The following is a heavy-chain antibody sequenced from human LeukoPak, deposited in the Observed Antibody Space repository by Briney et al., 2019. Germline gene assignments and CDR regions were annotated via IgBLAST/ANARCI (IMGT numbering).Heavy chain of an antibody. V-gene: IGHV4-39*07. CDR3: ARDWGRGDFDY. D-gene: IGHD3-16*01. CDR2: IYYSGST. J-gene: IGHJ4*01. Sequence: SETLSLTCSVSGGSVSSSTYYWGWIRQPPGEGLEWIATIYYSGSTNYNPSLKSRVTISIDTSKNEISLRLNSVTAADTAVYYCARDWGRGDFDYWGQGILVTVSS. CDR1: GGSVSSSTYY.